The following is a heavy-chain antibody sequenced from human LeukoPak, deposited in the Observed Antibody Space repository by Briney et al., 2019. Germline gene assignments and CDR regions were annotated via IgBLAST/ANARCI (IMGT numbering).Heavy chain of an antibody. D-gene: IGHD2-2*01. CDR2: ISGSGGST. V-gene: IGHV3-23*01. Sequence: GGSLRLSCAASGFTFSSYAMSWVRQAPGEGLEWVSAISGSGGSTYYADSVKGRLTISRDNSKNTLYLQMNSLTAEDTAVYYCAKDLVWRVVPAYGMDVWGKGTTVTVSS. J-gene: IGHJ6*04. CDR3: AKDLVWRVVPAYGMDV. CDR1: GFTFSSYA.